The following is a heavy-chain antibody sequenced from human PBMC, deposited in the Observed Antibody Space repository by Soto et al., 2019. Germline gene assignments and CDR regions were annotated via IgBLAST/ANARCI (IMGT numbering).Heavy chain of an antibody. CDR3: ARKGYYDFWSGPGWFDP. J-gene: IGHJ5*02. Sequence: QVQLVQSGAEVKKPGASVKVSCKASGYTFTSYGISWVRQAPGQGLEWMGLVSAYNGNTNYAQKLQGRVTMTTDTSTSTAYMELRSLRSDDTAVYYCARKGYYDFWSGPGWFDPWGQGTLVTVSS. CDR1: GYTFTSYG. V-gene: IGHV1-18*01. CDR2: VSAYNGNT. D-gene: IGHD3-3*01.